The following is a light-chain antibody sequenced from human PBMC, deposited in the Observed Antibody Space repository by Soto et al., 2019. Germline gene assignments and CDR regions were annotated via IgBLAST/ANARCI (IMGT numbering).Light chain of an antibody. CDR1: SSNMGNNY. J-gene: IGLJ3*02. CDR2: ENH. CDR3: GTWDTSLTAGV. Sequence: QSVLTQPPSVSAAPGQKVTISCSGSSSNMGNNYVSWYQQLPGTAPKLLIYENHKRPSGIPDRFSGSKSGTSAALGITGLQTGDEADYYCGTWDTSLTAGVFGGGTQLTVL. V-gene: IGLV1-51*02.